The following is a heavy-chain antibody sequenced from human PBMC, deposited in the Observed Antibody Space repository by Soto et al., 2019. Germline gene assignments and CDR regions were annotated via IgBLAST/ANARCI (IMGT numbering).Heavy chain of an antibody. CDR3: ARVPDR. CDR1: GGSISSGGYA. CDR2: IYHSGST. Sequence: QLQLQESGSGLVKPSQTLSLTCAVSGGSISSGGYAWSWIRQPPGKGLEWIGYIYHSGSTSYNPSLKSRVTISVDRSTNPLSRTLSSVPAADTAVYYCARVPDRWGQGTLVTVSS. J-gene: IGHJ5*02. V-gene: IGHV4-30-2*01. D-gene: IGHD2-2*01.